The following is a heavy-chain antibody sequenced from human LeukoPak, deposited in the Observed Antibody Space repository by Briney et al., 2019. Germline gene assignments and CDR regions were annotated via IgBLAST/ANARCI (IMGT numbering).Heavy chain of an antibody. D-gene: IGHD6-13*01. CDR3: GSSHARRGGYYFDY. V-gene: IGHV3-74*01. Sequence: PGGSLRLSCAASGFTFSSYWMHWVRQAPGKGLVWVSRINSDGSSTSYADSVKGRFTISRDNAKNSLYLQMNSLRAEDTAVYYCGSSHARRGGYYFDYWGQGTLVTVSS. CDR1: GFTFSSYW. CDR2: INSDGSST. J-gene: IGHJ4*02.